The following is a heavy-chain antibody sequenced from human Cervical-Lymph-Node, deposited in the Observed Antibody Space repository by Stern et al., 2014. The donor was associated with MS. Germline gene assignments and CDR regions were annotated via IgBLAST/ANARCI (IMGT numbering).Heavy chain of an antibody. J-gene: IGHJ3*02. CDR1: ADTFTGYG. Sequence: VQLGQSGAEVKKPGASVKVSCKASADTFTGYGISWVRQAPGQVLEWMGWISSYNGTTIYAQSLQCRVTMTTDTSTRTLYMELRSLRSDDTAVYYCARDRAPYLHDAFDIWGQGTMVTVSS. V-gene: IGHV1-18*01. CDR2: ISSYNGTT. D-gene: IGHD4-11*01. CDR3: ARDRAPYLHDAFDI.